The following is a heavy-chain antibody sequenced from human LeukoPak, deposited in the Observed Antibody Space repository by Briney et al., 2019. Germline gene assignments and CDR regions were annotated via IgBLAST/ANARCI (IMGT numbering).Heavy chain of an antibody. CDR2: MNHSGST. CDR3: ARAAYCSGGSCYFDYYYYMDV. D-gene: IGHD2-15*01. Sequence: SETLSLTCAVYGGSFSGYYWSWIRQPPGKGLEWIGEMNHSGSTYYNPSLKSRVTISVDTSKNQFSLKLSSVTAADTAVYYCARAAYCSGGSCYFDYYYYMDVWGKGTTVTVSS. J-gene: IGHJ6*03. CDR1: GGSFSGYY. V-gene: IGHV4-34*01.